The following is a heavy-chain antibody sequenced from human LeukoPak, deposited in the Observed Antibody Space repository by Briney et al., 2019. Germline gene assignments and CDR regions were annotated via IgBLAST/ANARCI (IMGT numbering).Heavy chain of an antibody. Sequence: GGSLKLSCAASGFTFSSYGMHWVRQAPGKGLEWVAVISYDGSNKYYADSVKGRFAISRDNSKNTLYLQMNSLRAEDTAVYYCAKTHRSGWVDYWGQGTLVTVSS. V-gene: IGHV3-30*18. CDR3: AKTHRSGWVDY. J-gene: IGHJ4*02. CDR1: GFTFSSYG. CDR2: ISYDGSNK. D-gene: IGHD6-19*01.